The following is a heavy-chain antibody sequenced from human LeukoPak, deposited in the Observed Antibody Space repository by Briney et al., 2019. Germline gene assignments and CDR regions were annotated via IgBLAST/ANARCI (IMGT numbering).Heavy chain of an antibody. CDR1: GFTFSSYA. CDR2: ISGSGGST. CDR3: AKSRLKDWGSY. D-gene: IGHD3-16*01. J-gene: IGHJ4*02. V-gene: IGHV3-23*01. Sequence: TGGSLRLSCAASGFTFSSYAMSWVRQAPGKGLEWVLAISGSGGSTYYADSVKGRFTISRDNSKNTLYLQMNSLRAEDTAVYYCAKSRLKDWGSYWGQGTLVTVSS.